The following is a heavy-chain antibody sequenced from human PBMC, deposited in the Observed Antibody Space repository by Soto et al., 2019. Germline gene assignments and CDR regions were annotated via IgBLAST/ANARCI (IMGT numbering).Heavy chain of an antibody. CDR1: GYSFNSYW. CDR3: ARLLGYSYGHQEFFDY. J-gene: IGHJ4*02. Sequence: LGESLKISCMGSGYSFNSYWIGWVRQMPGKGPEWMGIIYPGDFDTRYSPSFQGHVTMSVDKSINTAYLQWSSLETSDTAMYYCARLLGYSYGHQEFFDYWGQGTPVTVSS. CDR2: IYPGDFDT. V-gene: IGHV5-51*01. D-gene: IGHD5-18*01.